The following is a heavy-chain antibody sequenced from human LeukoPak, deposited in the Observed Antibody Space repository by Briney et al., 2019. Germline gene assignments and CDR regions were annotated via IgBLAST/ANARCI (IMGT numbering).Heavy chain of an antibody. Sequence: GSSVKVSCKASGGTFSSYAISWVRQAPGQGLEWMGGIIPIFGTANYAQKFQGRVTITADESTSTAYMELSSLRSEDTAVYYCARVVAARLILGWFDPWGQGTLVTVSS. V-gene: IGHV1-69*01. CDR2: IIPIFGTA. CDR3: ARVVAARLILGWFDP. J-gene: IGHJ5*02. CDR1: GGTFSSYA. D-gene: IGHD6-6*01.